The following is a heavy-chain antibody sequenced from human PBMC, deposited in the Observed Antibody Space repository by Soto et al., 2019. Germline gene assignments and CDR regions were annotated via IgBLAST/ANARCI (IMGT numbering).Heavy chain of an antibody. J-gene: IGHJ6*02. CDR3: ARELSSRKRYSYYYYGMDV. CDR2: IIPIFGTA. Sequence: ASVKVSCKASGGTFSSYAISWVRQAPGQGLERMGGIIPIFGTANYAQKFQGRVTITADESTSTAYMELSSLRSEDTAVYYCARELSSRKRYSYYYYGMDVWGQGTTVTVSS. D-gene: IGHD3-10*01. V-gene: IGHV1-69*13. CDR1: GGTFSSYA.